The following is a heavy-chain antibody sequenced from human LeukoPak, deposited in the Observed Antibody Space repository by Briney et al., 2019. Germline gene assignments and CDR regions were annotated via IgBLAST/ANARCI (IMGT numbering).Heavy chain of an antibody. CDR2: IKQDGSEK. CDR3: ARGYCTGGSCSKYDY. CDR1: GFTFSSYA. Sequence: GGSLRLSCAASGFTFSSYAMSWVRQAPGKGLEWVTKIKQDGSEKYYVDSVKGRFTISRDNAKNSMYLQISSLTAEDTAVYYCARGYCTGGSCSKYDYWGQGTLVTVSS. J-gene: IGHJ4*02. V-gene: IGHV3-7*01. D-gene: IGHD2-15*01.